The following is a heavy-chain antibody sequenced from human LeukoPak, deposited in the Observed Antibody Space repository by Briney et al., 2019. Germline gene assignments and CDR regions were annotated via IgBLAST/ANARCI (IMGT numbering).Heavy chain of an antibody. CDR3: AKRRIVATTPFDY. V-gene: IGHV3-23*01. D-gene: IGHD5-12*01. CDR1: GFTFSNFA. CDR2: ISGSGGST. Sequence: PGGSLRLSCAASGFTFSNFAMNWVRQAPGKGLEWVSTISGSGGSTYYADSVKGRFTISRDNSKNTLYLQMNSLRAEDTAVYYCAKRRIVATTPFDYWGQGTLVTVSS. J-gene: IGHJ4*02.